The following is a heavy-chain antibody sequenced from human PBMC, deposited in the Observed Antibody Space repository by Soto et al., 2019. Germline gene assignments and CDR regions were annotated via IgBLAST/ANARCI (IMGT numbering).Heavy chain of an antibody. CDR2: IYYSGST. CDR1: GGYISSYY. V-gene: IGHV4-59*08. Sequence: SETLSLTCTVAGGYISSYYLSWIRQHPGKGLEWIGYIYYSGSTNYNPSLKSRVTISVDTSKNQFSLKLSSVTAADTAVYYCERRRDYDILTGYYNWFDPWGQGTLVTVSS. J-gene: IGHJ5*02. D-gene: IGHD3-9*01. CDR3: ERRRDYDILTGYYNWFDP.